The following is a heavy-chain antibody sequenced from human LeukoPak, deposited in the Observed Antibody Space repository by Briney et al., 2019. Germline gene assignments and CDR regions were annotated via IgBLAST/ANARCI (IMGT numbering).Heavy chain of an antibody. D-gene: IGHD3-10*01. V-gene: IGHV1-18*01. CDR3: ARVMVRGASYNWFDP. CDR2: ISAYNGNT. Sequence: ASVKVSCKASGYTFTSYGISWVRQAPGQGLEWMGWISAYNGNTNYAQKLQGRVTMTTDTSTSTAYMELRSLRSDDTAVYYCARVMVRGASYNWFDPWGQGTLVTVSS. CDR1: GYTFTSYG. J-gene: IGHJ5*02.